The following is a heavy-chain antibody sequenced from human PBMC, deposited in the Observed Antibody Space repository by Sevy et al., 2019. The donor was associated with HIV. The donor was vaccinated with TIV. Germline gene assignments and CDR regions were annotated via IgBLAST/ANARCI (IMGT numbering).Heavy chain of an antibody. V-gene: IGHV3-48*03. D-gene: IGHD3-16*01. Sequence: GGSLRLSCAASGFTFRNYEMNWVRQAPGKGLEWISYISSSDVTKYYADSVKGRFTISRDNAKNSLSLQMNSLRAEETVVYYCARVGAYYDKGLEPWGQGTRVTVSS. CDR1: GFTFRNYE. CDR3: ARVGAYYDKGLEP. J-gene: IGHJ5*02. CDR2: ISSSDVTK.